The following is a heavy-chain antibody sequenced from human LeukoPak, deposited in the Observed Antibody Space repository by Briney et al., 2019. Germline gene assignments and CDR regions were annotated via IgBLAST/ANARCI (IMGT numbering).Heavy chain of an antibody. D-gene: IGHD1-1*01. J-gene: IGHJ5*02. Sequence: SETLSLTCTVSGGFISSYYWSWIRQPPGKGLEWIGYIYCSGSTNYNPSLKSRVTISVDTSKNQFSLKLSSVTAADTAVYYCARGAGTELFDPWGQGTLVTVSS. CDR3: ARGAGTELFDP. V-gene: IGHV4-59*01. CDR1: GGFISSYY. CDR2: IYCSGST.